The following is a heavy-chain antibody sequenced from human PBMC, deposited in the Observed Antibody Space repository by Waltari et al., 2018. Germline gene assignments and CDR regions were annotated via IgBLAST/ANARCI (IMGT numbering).Heavy chain of an antibody. J-gene: IGHJ2*01. D-gene: IGHD6-6*01. Sequence: QVQLVQSGAEVKKPGASVKVSCKASGYTFTGYYMHWVRQAPGQGLGCMGRINPNSGGTNYAQKFQGRVTMTRDTSISTAYMELSRLRSDDTAVYYCAREPSSIAARGYWYVDLWGRGTLVTVSS. CDR3: AREPSSIAARGYWYVDL. CDR1: GYTFTGYY. V-gene: IGHV1-2*06. CDR2: INPNSGGT.